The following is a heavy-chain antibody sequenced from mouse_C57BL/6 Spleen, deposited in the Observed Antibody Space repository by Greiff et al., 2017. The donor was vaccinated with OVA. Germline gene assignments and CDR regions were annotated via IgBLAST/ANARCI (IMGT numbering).Heavy chain of an antibody. J-gene: IGHJ2*01. CDR3: ASDQDLYGSFDY. CDR2: ISDGGSYT. CDR1: GFTFSSYA. D-gene: IGHD1-1*01. V-gene: IGHV5-4*01. Sequence: EVQGVESGGGLVKPGGSLKLSCAASGFTFSSYAMSWVRQTPEKRLEWVATISDGGSYTYYPDNVKGRFTISRDNAKNNLYLQMSHLKSEDTAMYYCASDQDLYGSFDYWGQGTTLTVSS.